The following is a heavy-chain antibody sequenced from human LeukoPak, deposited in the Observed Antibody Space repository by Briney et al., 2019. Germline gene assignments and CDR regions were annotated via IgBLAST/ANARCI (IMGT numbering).Heavy chain of an antibody. V-gene: IGHV3-74*01. D-gene: IGHD1-14*01. CDR2: INPGGSSI. Sequence: GGSLRLSCAASGFTFSSYWMHWVRQVPGKGLVWVARINPGGSSITYADSVKGRFTISRDNAKNTLYLQMDSLRAEDTGVYYCSRSNQADDYWGQGTLVTVSS. J-gene: IGHJ4*02. CDR1: GFTFSSYW. CDR3: SRSNQADDY.